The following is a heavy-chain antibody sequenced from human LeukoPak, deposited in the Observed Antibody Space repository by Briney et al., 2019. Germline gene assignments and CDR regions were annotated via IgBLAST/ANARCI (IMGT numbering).Heavy chain of an antibody. J-gene: IGHJ3*02. Sequence: PGGSLRPSCAASGFTFSSYGMHWVRQAPGKGLEWVAFIRKDGSNKYYADSVKGPSTISRDNSKNTLYLQMNSLRAEDTAVYYCAKDPRWSEAYYYDRTLTAFDIWGQGTMVTVSS. D-gene: IGHD3-22*01. V-gene: IGHV3-30*02. CDR2: IRKDGSNK. CDR1: GFTFSSYG. CDR3: AKDPRWSEAYYYDRTLTAFDI.